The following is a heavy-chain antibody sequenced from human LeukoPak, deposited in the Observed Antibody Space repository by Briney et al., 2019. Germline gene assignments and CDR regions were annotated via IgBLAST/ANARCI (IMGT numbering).Heavy chain of an antibody. CDR2: INSDGSTT. J-gene: IGHJ6*03. Sequence: PGGSLRLSCAASGFTFSNYWMHWVRQAPGKGLVWVSRINSDGSTTSYADSVKGRFTISRDNAKNTLYLQMNSLRAEDTAVYYCARGSSSWYYMDVWGKGTTVTVSS. D-gene: IGHD6-13*01. CDR3: ARGSSSWYYMDV. V-gene: IGHV3-74*01. CDR1: GFTFSNYW.